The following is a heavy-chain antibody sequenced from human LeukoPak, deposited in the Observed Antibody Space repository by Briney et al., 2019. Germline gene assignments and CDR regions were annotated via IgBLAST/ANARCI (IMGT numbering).Heavy chain of an antibody. CDR2: ISSSGSTI. J-gene: IGHJ4*02. CDR1: GFTFSDYY. V-gene: IGHV3-11*04. CDR3: ARDLYYYDSSGYYY. D-gene: IGHD3-22*01. Sequence: PGGSLRLSCAASGFTFSDYYMSWIRQAPGKGLEWVSYISSSGSTIYYADSVKGRFTISRENAKNSLYLQMNSLRAEDTAVYYCARDLYYYDSSGYYYWGQGTLVTVSS.